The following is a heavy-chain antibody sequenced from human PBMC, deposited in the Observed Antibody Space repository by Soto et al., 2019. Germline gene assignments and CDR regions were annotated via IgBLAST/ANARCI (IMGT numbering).Heavy chain of an antibody. CDR3: ATWHEREHAYDV. V-gene: IGHV3-53*01. J-gene: IGHJ3*01. CDR1: GFTISGKKY. CDR2: LYDLDGS. D-gene: IGHD1-1*01. Sequence: DVQLVESGGGLIQPGESLRLSCAAFGFTISGKKYVAWVRQAPGKGLEWVSALYDLDGSFYAASVKGRFTTSSDSSKTTVYLQMNDLIPDDTAVYYCATWHEREHAYDVWGQGTTGTVSS.